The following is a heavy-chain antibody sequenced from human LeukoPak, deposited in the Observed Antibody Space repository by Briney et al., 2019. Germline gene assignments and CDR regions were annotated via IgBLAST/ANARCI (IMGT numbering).Heavy chain of an antibody. CDR1: GGPISSSSYY. D-gene: IGHD3-9*01. Sequence: SETLSLTCTVSGGPISSSSYYWGWIRQPPGEGLEWIGSIYYSGSTYYNPSLKSRVTISVDTSKNQFSLKLSSVTAADTAVYYCAGRPYYDILTGPDGAFDIWGQGTMVTVSS. V-gene: IGHV4-39*01. J-gene: IGHJ3*02. CDR3: AGRPYYDILTGPDGAFDI. CDR2: IYYSGST.